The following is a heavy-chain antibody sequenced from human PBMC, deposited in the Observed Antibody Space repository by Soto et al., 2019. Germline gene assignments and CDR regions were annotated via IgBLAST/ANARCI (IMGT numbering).Heavy chain of an antibody. J-gene: IGHJ6*03. D-gene: IGHD6-6*01. CDR2: IKXGGSEE. Sequence: DCRSWLRQAPGKGMEWXANIKXGGSEENYVDXXKGRFNIXXDNDKNALYLQMNRLRVEDTAVYYCDREIAARLWCKGTTVPVS. V-gene: IGHV3-7*01. CDR1: DC. CDR3: DREIAARL.